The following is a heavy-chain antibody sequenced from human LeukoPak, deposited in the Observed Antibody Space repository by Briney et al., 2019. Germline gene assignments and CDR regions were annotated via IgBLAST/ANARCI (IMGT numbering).Heavy chain of an antibody. Sequence: GSLRLSCAASGFTVSSNYMSWIRQPPGKGLEWIGEINHSGSTNYNPSLKSRVTISVDTSKNQFSLKLSSVTAADTAVYYCARGRRSSGYYLADAFDIWGQGTMVTVSS. J-gene: IGHJ3*02. CDR1: GFTVSSNY. V-gene: IGHV4-34*01. D-gene: IGHD3-22*01. CDR2: INHSGST. CDR3: ARGRRSSGYYLADAFDI.